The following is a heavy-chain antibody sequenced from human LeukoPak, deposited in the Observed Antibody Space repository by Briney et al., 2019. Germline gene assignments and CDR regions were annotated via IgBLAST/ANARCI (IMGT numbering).Heavy chain of an antibody. J-gene: IGHJ4*02. CDR3: ARDRTRKPTENYYGSGSLY. Sequence: ASVKVSCKASGYTFTSYGISWVRQAPAQGLEGMGWISAYNGNTNYARKLQGRVTMTTDTSTSTAYMELRSLRSDDTAVYYCARDRTRKPTENYYGSGSLYWGQGTLVTVSS. D-gene: IGHD3-10*01. CDR1: GYTFTSYG. V-gene: IGHV1-18*01. CDR2: ISAYNGNT.